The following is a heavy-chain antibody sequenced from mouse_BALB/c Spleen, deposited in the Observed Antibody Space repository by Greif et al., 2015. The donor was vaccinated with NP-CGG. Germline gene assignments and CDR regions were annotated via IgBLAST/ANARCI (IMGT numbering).Heavy chain of an antibody. V-gene: IGHV1-7*01. D-gene: IGHD1-1*01. J-gene: IGHJ3*01. CDR1: GYTFTSYW. CDR3: ADYYGSSSWFAY. Sequence: QVQLQQSGAELEKPGASVKMSCKASGYTFTSYWMHWVKQRPGQGLEWIGYINPSTGYTEYNQKFKDKATLTADKSSSTAYMQLSSLTSEDSAVYYCADYYGSSSWFAYWGQGTLVTVSA. CDR2: INPSTGYT.